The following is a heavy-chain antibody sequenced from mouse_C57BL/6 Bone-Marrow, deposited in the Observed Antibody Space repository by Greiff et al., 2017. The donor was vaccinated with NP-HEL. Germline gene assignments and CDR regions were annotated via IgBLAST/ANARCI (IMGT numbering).Heavy chain of an antibody. CDR1: GYTFTSYW. D-gene: IGHD2-5*01. CDR2: IDPNSGGT. Sequence: QVQLKQPGAELVKPGASVKLSCKASGYTFTSYWMHWVKQRPGRGLEWIGRIDPNSGGTKYNEKFKGKATLTVDKPSSTAYMQLSSLTSEDSAVYYCAGVAYSRAWFAYWGQGTLVTVSA. V-gene: IGHV1-72*01. CDR3: AGVAYSRAWFAY. J-gene: IGHJ3*01.